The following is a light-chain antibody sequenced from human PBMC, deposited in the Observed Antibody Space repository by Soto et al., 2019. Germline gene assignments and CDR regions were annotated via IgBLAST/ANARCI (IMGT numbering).Light chain of an antibody. CDR3: QQYYSYPQT. V-gene: IGKV1-5*01. J-gene: IGKJ1*01. CDR1: QSITIW. CDR2: DAS. Sequence: DIQMTQSPSTLSASVGDSVTITCRASQSITIWLAWYQQKPGKAPKLLIYDASSLEGGVPSRFSGSGSGTEFTLTISGLQPDDFATYYCQQYYSYPQTFGQGTKVEIK.